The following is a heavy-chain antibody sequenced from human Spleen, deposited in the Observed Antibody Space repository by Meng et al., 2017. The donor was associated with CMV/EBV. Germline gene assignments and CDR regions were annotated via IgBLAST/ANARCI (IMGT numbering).Heavy chain of an antibody. V-gene: IGHV1-2*02. CDR2: INPNSGGT. D-gene: IGHD1-14*01. J-gene: IGHJ5*02. Sequence: ASVKVSCKASGYTFTGYYIYWVRQAPGQGLEWMGWINPNSGGTNYAQKLQGRVTMTRDTSISTAYMELSKLKSDDTAVYYCARERTRLNWFDPWGQGTLVTVSS. CDR1: GYTFTGYY. CDR3: ARERTRLNWFDP.